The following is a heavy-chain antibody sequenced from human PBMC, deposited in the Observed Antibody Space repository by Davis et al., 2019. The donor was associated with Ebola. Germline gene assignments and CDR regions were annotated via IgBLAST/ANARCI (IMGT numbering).Heavy chain of an antibody. CDR1: GLSLSSLG. D-gene: IGHD2-2*02. V-gene: IGHV3-7*03. J-gene: IGHJ6*02. Sequence: PGGSLRLSCAASGLSLSSLGMSWVRQAPGKGLEWVATIKKDGVQKYYVGSVKGRFIISRDNAKNSLYLQMNSLRDEDTAVYYCAKLGCTSSSCYTGNFYYYYGMDVWGQGTTVTVSS. CDR2: IKKDGVQK. CDR3: AKLGCTSSSCYTGNFYYYYGMDV.